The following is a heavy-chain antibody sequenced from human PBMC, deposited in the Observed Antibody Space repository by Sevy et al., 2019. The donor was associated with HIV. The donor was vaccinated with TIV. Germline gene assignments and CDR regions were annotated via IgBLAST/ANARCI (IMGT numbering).Heavy chain of an antibody. Sequence: GGSLRLSCAASGFTFSSYAMSWVRQAPGKGLEWVSAISGSGYSTCYADSVKGRFTISRDNSKNTLYLQMNSLRAEDTAVYFCATQQQLVLFDAFDIWGQGTMVTVSS. D-gene: IGHD6-13*01. J-gene: IGHJ3*02. V-gene: IGHV3-23*01. CDR3: ATQQQLVLFDAFDI. CDR2: ISGSGYST. CDR1: GFTFSSYA.